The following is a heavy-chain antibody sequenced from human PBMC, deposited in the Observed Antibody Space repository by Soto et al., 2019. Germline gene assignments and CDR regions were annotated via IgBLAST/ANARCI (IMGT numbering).Heavy chain of an antibody. CDR3: AKAPYRSGWPEAPYYFDS. CDR1: GFTFSSYG. Sequence: GGSLRLSCAASGFTFSSYGMHWVRQAPGKGLEWVAVISYDGSNKYYADSVKGRFTISKDNSKNTLYQQMNSLRAEDTAEYYCAKAPYRSGWPEAPYYFDSGGQETRFTVPS. CDR2: ISYDGSNK. D-gene: IGHD6-19*01. V-gene: IGHV3-30*18. J-gene: IGHJ4*02.